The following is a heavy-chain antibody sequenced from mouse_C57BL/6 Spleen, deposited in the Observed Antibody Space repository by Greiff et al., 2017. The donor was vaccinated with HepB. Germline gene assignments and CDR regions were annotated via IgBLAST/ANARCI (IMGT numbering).Heavy chain of an antibody. CDR1: GYTFTSYW. CDR3: AREGIYDGYWFAY. V-gene: IGHV1-55*01. J-gene: IGHJ3*01. Sequence: QVQLQQSGAELVKPGASVKMSCKASGYTFTSYWITWVKQRPGQGLEWIGDIYPGSGSTNYNEKFKSKATLTVDTSSSTAYMQLSSLTSEDSAVYYCAREGIYDGYWFAYWGQGTLVTVSA. D-gene: IGHD2-3*01. CDR2: IYPGSGST.